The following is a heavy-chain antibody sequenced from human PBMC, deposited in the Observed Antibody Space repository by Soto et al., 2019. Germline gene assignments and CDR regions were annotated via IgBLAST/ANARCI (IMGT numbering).Heavy chain of an antibody. CDR2: IFSIGST. D-gene: IGHD5-12*01. Sequence: SETLSLTCTVSGGSINTFYWSWVRQPAGKGLEWIGRIFSIGSTSFNPSLESRVAMSLDTSKNHFSLNLSSVTAPDMAVYYCAREGSYSAYNFAHGIQLWSFAFWGQGALVTVS. CDR3: AREGSYSAYNFAHGIQLWSFAF. J-gene: IGHJ4*02. V-gene: IGHV4-4*07. CDR1: GGSINTFY.